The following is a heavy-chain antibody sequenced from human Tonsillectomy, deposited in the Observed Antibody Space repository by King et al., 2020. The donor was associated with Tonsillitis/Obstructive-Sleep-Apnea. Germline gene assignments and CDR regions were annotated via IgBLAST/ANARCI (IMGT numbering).Heavy chain of an antibody. CDR3: ARDPVASGVRYYYGMDV. Sequence: EVQLVESGGGLVQPGGSLRLSCAVYGLTFSSYGMSWVRQAPGKGLEWVSAISGSGGVMYYADSVKGRFTISRDNSKNTLYLQMDSLRAEDTAVYYCARDPVASGVRYYYGMDVWGQGTTVTVSS. J-gene: IGHJ6*02. CDR2: ISGSGGVM. CDR1: GLTFSSYG. V-gene: IGHV3-23*04. D-gene: IGHD3-10*01.